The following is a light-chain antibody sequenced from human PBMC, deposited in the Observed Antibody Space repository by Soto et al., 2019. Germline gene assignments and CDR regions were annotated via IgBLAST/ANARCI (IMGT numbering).Light chain of an antibody. CDR1: SSDVGSYNL. CDR2: EGS. CDR3: SSYTTSNTPLYV. J-gene: IGLJ1*01. Sequence: QSALTQPASVSGSPGQSITISCTGTSSDVGSYNLVSWYQQHPGKAPKLMIYEGSKRPSGVSNRFSGSQSGNTASLTISGLQAEDEANYYCSSYTTSNTPLYVFGTGTKLTVL. V-gene: IGLV2-14*02.